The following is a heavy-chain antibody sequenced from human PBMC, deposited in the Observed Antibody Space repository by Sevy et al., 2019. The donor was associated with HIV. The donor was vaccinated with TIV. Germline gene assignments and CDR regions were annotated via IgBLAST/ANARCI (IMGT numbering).Heavy chain of an antibody. CDR3: ARLDTGIVGAPTVGAFDI. V-gene: IGHV3-48*02. CDR1: GFTFSSYS. J-gene: IGHJ3*02. Sequence: GGSLRLSCAASGFTFSSYSMNWVRQAPGKGLEWVSYISSSSSTIYYADSVKGRFTISRDNAKNSLYLQMNSLRDEDTAVYYCARLDTGIVGAPTVGAFDIWGQGTMVTVSS. CDR2: ISSSSSTI. D-gene: IGHD1-26*01.